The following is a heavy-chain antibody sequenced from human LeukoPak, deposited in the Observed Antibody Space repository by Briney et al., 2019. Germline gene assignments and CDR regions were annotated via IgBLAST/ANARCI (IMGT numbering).Heavy chain of an antibody. D-gene: IGHD4-17*01. Sequence: SETLSLTCTVSGGSISSHYWSWVRQPPGKGLEWIGYIYYTGSTKYNPSLKSQVTISVDTSKNQFSLKLSSVTTGDTALYYCARQGGYGDSTHLDYWGRGTLVTVSS. J-gene: IGHJ4*02. V-gene: IGHV4-59*11. CDR2: IYYTGST. CDR3: ARQGGYGDSTHLDY. CDR1: GGSISSHY.